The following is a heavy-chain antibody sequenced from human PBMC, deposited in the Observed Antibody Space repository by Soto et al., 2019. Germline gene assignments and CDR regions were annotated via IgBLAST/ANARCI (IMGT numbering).Heavy chain of an antibody. CDR2: ITGSGGGT. CDR3: STDPNGDYIGAFDN. CDR1: RFSFSNYA. Sequence: EAQLLESGGRLVPPGGSLRLSCAGSRFSFSNYAMTWARQAPGEGLEWVSSITGSGGGTTYADSVKGRFTISRDNSKNILYLQMDSLRADDTAVYYCSTDPNGDYIGAFDNWGQGTMVTVSS. D-gene: IGHD4-17*01. J-gene: IGHJ3*02. V-gene: IGHV3-23*01.